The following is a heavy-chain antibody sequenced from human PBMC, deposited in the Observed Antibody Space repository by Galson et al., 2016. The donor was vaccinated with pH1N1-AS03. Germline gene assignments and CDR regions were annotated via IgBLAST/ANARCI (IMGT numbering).Heavy chain of an antibody. Sequence: SLRLSCAASGFTFHDYAMHWVRQAPGKGPEWVSGIAWNSGITGYGDSVKGRFTISRDNAKNSLYLQMNSLRPEDTALYYCARAPPYSGSLYYFDYWGQGTRVTVSS. CDR2: IAWNSGIT. D-gene: IGHD1-26*01. CDR1: GFTFHDYA. V-gene: IGHV3-9*01. J-gene: IGHJ4*02. CDR3: ARAPPYSGSLYYFDY.